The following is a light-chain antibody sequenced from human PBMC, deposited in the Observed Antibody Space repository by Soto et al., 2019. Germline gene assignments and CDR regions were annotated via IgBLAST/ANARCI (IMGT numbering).Light chain of an antibody. CDR3: SAYTARSTLV. Sequence: QSALTQPPSASGSPGQSVTISCTGTSSDVGGYNYVSWYQQYPGKAPKLIIYEVTKRPSEVPDRFSGSKSGNTASLTISGLQPEDEGDYYCSAYTARSTLVFGGGTKLTVL. CDR2: EVT. V-gene: IGLV2-8*01. J-gene: IGLJ3*02. CDR1: SSDVGGYNY.